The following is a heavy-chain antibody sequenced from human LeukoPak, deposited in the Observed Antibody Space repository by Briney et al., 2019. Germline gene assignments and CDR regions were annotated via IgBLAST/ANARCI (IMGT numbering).Heavy chain of an antibody. CDR2: IYTSGST. V-gene: IGHV4-61*02. J-gene: IGHJ4*02. Sequence: SETLSLTCTVSGGSISSGSYYWSWIRQPAGKGLEWIGRIYTSGSTNYNPSLKSRVTISVDTSKNQFSLKLSSVTAADTAVYYCARVAYCGGDCYIPDYWGQGTLVTVSS. CDR1: GGSISSGSYY. CDR3: ARVAYCGGDCYIPDY. D-gene: IGHD2-21*02.